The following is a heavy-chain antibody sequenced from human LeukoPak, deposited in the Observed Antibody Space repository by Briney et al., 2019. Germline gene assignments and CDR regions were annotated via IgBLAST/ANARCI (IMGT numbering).Heavy chain of an antibody. CDR1: GFPFCWPC. CDR2: IYENGGTT. D-gene: IGHD2-21*01. Sequence: GSLRLSCGGLGFPFCWPCMSLVRQAPGKGLGFVLSIYENGGTTYYADSVKGRFSISRDNSKNTLYLQMDSLRGEDTAVYYCAKDFRIGYSAHFDYWGQGALVTVSS. CDR3: AKDFRIGYSAHFDY. J-gene: IGHJ4*02. V-gene: IGHV3-23*01.